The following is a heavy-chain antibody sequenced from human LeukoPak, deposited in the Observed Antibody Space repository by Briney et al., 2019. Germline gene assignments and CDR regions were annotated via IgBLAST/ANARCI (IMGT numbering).Heavy chain of an antibody. D-gene: IGHD6-19*01. CDR1: GGSISSGGYY. CDR3: ARQTGGWQRGAHFDY. Sequence: SETLSLTCTVSGGSISSGGYYWSWIRQHPGKGLEWIGYIYYSGSTYYNPSLKSRVTISVDTSKNQFSLKLSSVTAADTAVYYCARQTGGWQRGAHFDYWGQGTLVTVSS. J-gene: IGHJ4*02. CDR2: IYYSGST. V-gene: IGHV4-39*01.